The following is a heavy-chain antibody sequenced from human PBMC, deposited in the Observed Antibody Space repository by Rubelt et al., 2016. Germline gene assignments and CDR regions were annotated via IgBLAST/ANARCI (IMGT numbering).Heavy chain of an antibody. CDR3: AARSTQGVTVY. CDR1: GFNFGTYA. CDR2: ISGSGGKT. J-gene: IGHJ4*02. Sequence: EVQLVESGGGLVQPGGSLRLSCAASGFNFGTYAMNWVRQAPGKGLEWVSGISGSGGKTDYADSVKGRCTRSRDNSKNTLYLQINSLRVEDTAIYYCAARSTQGVTVYWGQGTLVTVSS. D-gene: IGHD2-21*02. V-gene: IGHV3-23*04.